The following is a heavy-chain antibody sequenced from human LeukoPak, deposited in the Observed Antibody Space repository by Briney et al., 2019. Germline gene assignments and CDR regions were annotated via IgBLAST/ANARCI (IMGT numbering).Heavy chain of an antibody. J-gene: IGHJ4*02. D-gene: IGHD3-3*01. CDR2: INPNSGGT. Sequence: ASVKVSCKASGYTFTGYYMHWVRQAPGQGLEWMGWINPNSGGTNYAQKLQGRVTMTRDTSISTAYMELSRLRSDDTAVYYCARDLSGYYDFWSGYYPMYYFDYWGQGTLVTVSS. V-gene: IGHV1-2*02. CDR1: GYTFTGYY. CDR3: ARDLSGYYDFWSGYYPMYYFDY.